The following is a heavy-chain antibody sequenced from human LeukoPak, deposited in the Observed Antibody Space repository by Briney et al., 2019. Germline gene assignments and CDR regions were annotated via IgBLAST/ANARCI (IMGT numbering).Heavy chain of an antibody. V-gene: IGHV6-1*01. CDR2: TYYRSKWYN. CDR1: GDSVSSNSAA. Sequence: SQTPSLTCAISGDSVSSNSAAWNWIRQSPSRGLEWLGRTYYRSKWYNDYAVSVKSRITINPDTSKNQFSLQLNSVTPEDTAVYYCARFGAPSYYGSGSYYNLWGQGTLVTVSP. CDR3: ARFGAPSYYGSGSYYNL. D-gene: IGHD3-10*01. J-gene: IGHJ4*02.